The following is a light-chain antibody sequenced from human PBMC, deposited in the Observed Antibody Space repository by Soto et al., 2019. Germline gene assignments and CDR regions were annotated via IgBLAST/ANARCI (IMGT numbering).Light chain of an antibody. CDR2: YVD. CDR3: CSYADGSIYF. V-gene: IGLV1-51*01. Sequence: QSVLTQPPSVSAAPGQKVTISCSGSSSNIGNNYVSWYQQVPGTAPKLLIYYVDHRPSGVSSRFSGSKSGNTASLTISGLQAEDEGDYYCCSYADGSIYFFGTGTKVTVL. J-gene: IGLJ1*01. CDR1: SSNIGNNY.